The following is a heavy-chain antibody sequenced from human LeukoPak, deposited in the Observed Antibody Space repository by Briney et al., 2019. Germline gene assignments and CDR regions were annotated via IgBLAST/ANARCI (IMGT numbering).Heavy chain of an antibody. CDR2: IYTSGST. Sequence: SETLSLTCTVSGGPISSYYWSWIRQPAGKGLEWIGRIYTSGSTNYNPSLKSRVTMSVGTSKNQFSLKLSSVTAADTAVYYCARSARLVPAAMMDVWGQGTTVTVSS. CDR3: ARSARLVPAAMMDV. CDR1: GGPISSYY. V-gene: IGHV4-4*07. J-gene: IGHJ6*02. D-gene: IGHD2-2*01.